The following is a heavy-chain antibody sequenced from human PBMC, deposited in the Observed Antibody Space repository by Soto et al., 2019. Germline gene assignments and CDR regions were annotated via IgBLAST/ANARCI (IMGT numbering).Heavy chain of an antibody. Sequence: ASVKVSCKASGYSFTSYYMHWVRQAPGQGLEWMGIINPNGGSTTYAQKFQGRVTMTRDTSTRTVYMELSSLRSEDTAMYYCATPYGSGSYYPYWGQGNLVTVSS. J-gene: IGHJ4*02. CDR1: GYSFTSYY. CDR2: INPNGGST. CDR3: ATPYGSGSYYPY. V-gene: IGHV1-46*03. D-gene: IGHD3-10*01.